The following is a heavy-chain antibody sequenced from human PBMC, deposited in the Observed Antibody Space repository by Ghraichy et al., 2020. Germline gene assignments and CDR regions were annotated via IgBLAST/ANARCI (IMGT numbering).Heavy chain of an antibody. CDR2: IYYSGST. CDR1: GGSVNSGSHY. J-gene: IGHJ6*03. D-gene: IGHD3-16*01. CDR3: AREAEMISGLHYYYMDV. V-gene: IGHV4-61*01. Sequence: SETLSHTCTVSGGSVNSGSHYWSWIRQPPGKAPEWIGYIYYSGSTNYNPSLKSRVTISVDTSRNQFSLKLTSVTAADTAVYYCAREAEMISGLHYYYMDVWGKGTTVTVSS.